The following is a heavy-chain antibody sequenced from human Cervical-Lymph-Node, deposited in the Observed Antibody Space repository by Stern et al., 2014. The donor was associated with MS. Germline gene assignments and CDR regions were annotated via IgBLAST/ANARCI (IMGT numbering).Heavy chain of an antibody. CDR3: AKTLSGGSRYFDL. CDR1: GYSFSNFW. Sequence: VQLVQSGAEVKKPGESLKISCKGSGYSFSNFWIGWVRQMPGKGLEWMGVIYPGDSDTKYSPSFQGQVTISADKSTSTAFLQWSSLKASDTAIYYCAKTLSGGSRYFDLWGRGTLVTVSS. J-gene: IGHJ2*01. CDR2: IYPGDSDT. D-gene: IGHD3-16*01. V-gene: IGHV5-51*03.